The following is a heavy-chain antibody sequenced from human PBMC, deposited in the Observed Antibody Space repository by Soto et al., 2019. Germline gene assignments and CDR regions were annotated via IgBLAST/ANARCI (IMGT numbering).Heavy chain of an antibody. D-gene: IGHD5-12*01. CDR3: ARQKMWMASIKNDAFDI. CDR1: GYSFTNYW. CDR2: IYPGDSDT. Sequence: GESLKISCKGFGYSFTNYWIAWVRQMPGQGLEWMGIIYPGDSDTTYNPSFQGHVTISADKSISTAYLQRASLEASDTAMYYCARQKMWMASIKNDAFDIWGQGTMVTVSS. V-gene: IGHV5-51*01. J-gene: IGHJ3*02.